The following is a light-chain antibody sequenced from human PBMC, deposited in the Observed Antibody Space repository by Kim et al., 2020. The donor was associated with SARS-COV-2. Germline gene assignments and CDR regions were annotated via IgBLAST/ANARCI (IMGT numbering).Light chain of an antibody. CDR1: SSDVGGYNY. Sequence: QSALTQPRSVSGSPGQSVTISCTGTSSDVGGYNYVSWYQQHPGKAPKLMIYDVSKRPSGVPDRFSGSNSGNTASLTISGLQAEDEADYYCCSYAGSYMNVFGTGTKVTVL. CDR3: CSYAGSYMNV. V-gene: IGLV2-11*01. CDR2: DVS. J-gene: IGLJ1*01.